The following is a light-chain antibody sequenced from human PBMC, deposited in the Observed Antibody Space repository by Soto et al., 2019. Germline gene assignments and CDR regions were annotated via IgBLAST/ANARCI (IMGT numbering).Light chain of an antibody. Sequence: QSALTQPASVSGSPGQSITISCTGSSSDVGGYSYVSWYQQYPGKAPKLMIYEVINRPSGVSNPFSGSKSGNTASLTISGLQADDEADYYCSSYTNSDTWVFGGGTKVTVL. CDR3: SSYTNSDTWV. CDR1: SSDVGGYSY. CDR2: EVI. V-gene: IGLV2-14*01. J-gene: IGLJ3*02.